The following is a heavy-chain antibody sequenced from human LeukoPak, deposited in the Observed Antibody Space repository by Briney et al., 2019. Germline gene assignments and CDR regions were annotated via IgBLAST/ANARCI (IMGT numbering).Heavy chain of an antibody. CDR3: ARFYYGSGSWPY. D-gene: IGHD3-10*01. CDR1: GGTFSSYA. J-gene: IGHJ4*02. Sequence: GASVKVSCKASGGTFSSYAISWVRQAPGQGLEWMGRIIPIFGIANYAQKFQGRVTITADKSTSTAYMELSSLRSEDTAVYYCARFYYGSGSWPYWGQGTLVTVSS. V-gene: IGHV1-69*04. CDR2: IIPIFGIA.